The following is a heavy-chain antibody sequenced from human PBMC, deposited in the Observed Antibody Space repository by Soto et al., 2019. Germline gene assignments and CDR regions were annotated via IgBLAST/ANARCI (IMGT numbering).Heavy chain of an antibody. CDR1: GFTFSSYA. CDR2: ISYDGSNK. J-gene: IGHJ4*02. Sequence: AGGSLRLSCAASGFTFSSYAMHWVRQAPGKGLEWVAVISYDGSNKYYADSVKGRFTISRDNSKNTLYLQMNSLRAEDTAVYYCARPLLAYDSSGYYFDYWGQGTLVTVSS. D-gene: IGHD3-22*01. V-gene: IGHV3-30-3*01. CDR3: ARPLLAYDSSGYYFDY.